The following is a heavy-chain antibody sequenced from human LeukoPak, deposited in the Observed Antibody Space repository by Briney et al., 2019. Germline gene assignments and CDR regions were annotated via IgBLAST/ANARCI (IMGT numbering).Heavy chain of an antibody. CDR2: IYYTGST. V-gene: IGHV4-39*07. CDR1: GGSVNNYY. J-gene: IGHJ4*02. CDR3: ARVGSGYSYGPFDY. D-gene: IGHD5-18*01. Sequence: SETLSLTCTVSGGSVNNYYWGWIRQPPGMGLEWGGVIYYTGSTYYNPSLKSRVTMSVDTSKNQFSLKLNSVTAADTAVYYCARVGSGYSYGPFDYWGQGTLVTVSS.